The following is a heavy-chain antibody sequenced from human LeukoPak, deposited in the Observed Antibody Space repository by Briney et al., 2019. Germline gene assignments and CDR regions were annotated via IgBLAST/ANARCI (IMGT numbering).Heavy chain of an antibody. D-gene: IGHD5-24*01. J-gene: IGHJ4*02. CDR3: ARHQAMASDY. CDR1: GFTVSSNY. Sequence: PGGSLRLSCAASGFTVSSNYMSWVRQAPGKGLQWVSFIYSDGSTYYADSVKGRFTISRDNSNETLYLQMNSLRVEDTAMYYCARHQAMASDYWGQGTLVTVSS. V-gene: IGHV3-53*01. CDR2: IYSDGST.